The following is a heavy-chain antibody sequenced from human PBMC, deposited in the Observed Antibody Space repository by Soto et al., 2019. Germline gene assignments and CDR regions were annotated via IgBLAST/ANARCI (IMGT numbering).Heavy chain of an antibody. D-gene: IGHD3-10*01. V-gene: IGHV1-69*19. CDR2: ISPMFGAA. CDR3: AREVQVHTPAFVY. CDR1: GGTFNTYA. J-gene: IGHJ4*02. Sequence: QVQLVQSGAEMKKPGSSVKVSCQSSGGTFNTYAMNWVRQAPGQGPEWMGDISPMFGAANYAPKLQGRVTITADESTGTSYMQLSSLTSEDTALYFWAREVQVHTPAFVYWGQGTLVTVSS.